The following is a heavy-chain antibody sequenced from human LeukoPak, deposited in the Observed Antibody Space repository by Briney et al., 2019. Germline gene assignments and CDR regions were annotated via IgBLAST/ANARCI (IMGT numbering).Heavy chain of an antibody. J-gene: IGHJ4*02. CDR2: MSGSGGST. CDR1: GFTFSSYA. CDR3: AKLWSRFYETGEYDS. V-gene: IGHV3-23*01. D-gene: IGHD7-27*01. Sequence: PGGSLRLSCAASGFTFSSYAMSWVRQAPGKGLECVSGMSGSGGSTYYADSVKGRFTISRDNSKNTLYLQMNSLRAEDTAVYYCAKLWSRFYETGEYDSWGQGILVTVSS.